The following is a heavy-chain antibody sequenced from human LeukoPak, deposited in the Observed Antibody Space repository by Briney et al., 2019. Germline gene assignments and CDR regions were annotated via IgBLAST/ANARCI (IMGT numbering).Heavy chain of an antibody. CDR2: ISNSGSST. D-gene: IGHD3-10*01. V-gene: IGHV3-23*01. J-gene: IGHJ4*02. CDR1: GFTFTSYA. Sequence: GGSLRLSCAASGFTFTSYAMTWVRQAPGKGLEWVSGISNSGSSTYYADSVKGRFTISRDNAKNSLDLQMHSLRAEDTAVYYCARGSTVVRGVSPAGDYWGQGTLVTVSS. CDR3: ARGSTVVRGVSPAGDY.